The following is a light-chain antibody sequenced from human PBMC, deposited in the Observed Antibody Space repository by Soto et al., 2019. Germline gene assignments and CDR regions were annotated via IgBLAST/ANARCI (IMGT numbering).Light chain of an antibody. Sequence: IQMTQSPATLSPSVGDRGISTRRDRQTTSSWSAWYQQKTGKAPNLLIYDASTLESGVPSRFSGSGSGTEFTLPISRLQPDDFATYYCQQYNSYPITFGHRTRLAI. CDR1: QTTSSW. CDR3: QQYNSYPIT. V-gene: IGKV1-5*01. CDR2: DAS. J-gene: IGKJ5*01.